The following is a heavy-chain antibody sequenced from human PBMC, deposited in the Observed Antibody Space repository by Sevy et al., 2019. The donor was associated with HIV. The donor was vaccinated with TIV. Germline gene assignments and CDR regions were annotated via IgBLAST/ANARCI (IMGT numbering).Heavy chain of an antibody. D-gene: IGHD3-22*01. CDR1: GFTFSSHS. CDR3: ARGHDSSSYYYQAFDI. CDR2: ISSSSSYI. V-gene: IGHV3-21*01. J-gene: IGHJ3*02. Sequence: GGCLRLSCAASGFTFSSHSMNWVRQAPGKGLEWVSSISSSSSYIYYADSVKGRFTISRDNAKNLLYLQMNTLRAEDTAVYYCARGHDSSSYYYQAFDIWGQGTMVTVSS.